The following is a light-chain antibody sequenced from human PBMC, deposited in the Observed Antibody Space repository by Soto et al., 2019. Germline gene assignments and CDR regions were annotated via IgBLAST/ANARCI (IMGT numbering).Light chain of an antibody. CDR3: SSYAGSNNLV. CDR2: EVS. Sequence: QSVLTQPPSASGSPGQSVTISCTGTSSDVGGYNNVSWYQQHPGKAPKLMIYEVSKRPSGVPDRFSGSKSGNTASLTVSGLQAEDEADYYCSSYAGSNNLVFGGGPKLTVL. CDR1: SSDVGGYNN. V-gene: IGLV2-8*01. J-gene: IGLJ2*01.